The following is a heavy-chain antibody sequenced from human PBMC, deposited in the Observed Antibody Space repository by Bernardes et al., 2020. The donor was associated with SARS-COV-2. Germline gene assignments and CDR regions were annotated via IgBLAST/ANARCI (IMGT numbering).Heavy chain of an antibody. CDR1: GFTFSSYA. Sequence: GGSLRLSRAASGFTFSSYAMGWVRQAPGKGLEWVSTISGNGGSTYYADSVKGRFTISRDNSKNTLHLQVNSLRAEDTAVYYCAQGRGHPSVFDYWGQGTLVTVS. D-gene: IGHD3-10*01. V-gene: IGHV3-23*01. CDR2: ISGNGGST. CDR3: AQGRGHPSVFDY. J-gene: IGHJ4*02.